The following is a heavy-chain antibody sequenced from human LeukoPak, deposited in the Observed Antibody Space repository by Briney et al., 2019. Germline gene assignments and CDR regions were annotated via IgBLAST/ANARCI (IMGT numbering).Heavy chain of an antibody. CDR2: ICYSGST. D-gene: IGHD5-18*01. CDR1: GGSFSGYY. J-gene: IGHJ2*01. V-gene: IGHV4-34*01. Sequence: SETLSLTCAVYGGSFSGYYWSWIRQPPGKGLEWIGSICYSGSTYYNPSLKSRVTISVDTSKNQFSLKLSSVTAADTAVYYYARSGHRQLQLWFWYFDLWGRGTLVTVSS. CDR3: ARSGHRQLQLWFWYFDL.